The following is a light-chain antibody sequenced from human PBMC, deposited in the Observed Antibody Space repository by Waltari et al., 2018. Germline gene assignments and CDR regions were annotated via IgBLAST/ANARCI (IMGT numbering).Light chain of an antibody. CDR2: DAS. CDR1: QSVSSY. Sequence: EIVLTQSPATLSLSPGERATLSCRASQSVSSYLAWYQQKPGQAPRLLIYDASSRSTGSPASFSGSGSETDFTLTISSLEPEDFAGYYCQQRSNWPTFGGGTKVEIK. V-gene: IGKV3-11*01. J-gene: IGKJ4*01. CDR3: QQRSNWPT.